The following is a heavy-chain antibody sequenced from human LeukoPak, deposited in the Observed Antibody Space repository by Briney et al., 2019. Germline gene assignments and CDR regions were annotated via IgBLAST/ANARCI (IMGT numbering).Heavy chain of an antibody. D-gene: IGHD6-19*01. Sequence: ASVKVSCKASGYTFTGYYMHWVRQAPGQGLEWMGWINPNSGGTNYAQKFQGRVTMTRDKSISTAYLQWSSLKASDTAMYYCARQGIVVADSFDPWGQGTLVTVSS. J-gene: IGHJ5*02. V-gene: IGHV1-2*02. CDR2: INPNSGGT. CDR1: GYTFTGYY. CDR3: ARQGIVVADSFDP.